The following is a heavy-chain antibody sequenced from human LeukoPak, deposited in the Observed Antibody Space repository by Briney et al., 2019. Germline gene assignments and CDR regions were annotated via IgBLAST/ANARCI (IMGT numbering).Heavy chain of an antibody. D-gene: IGHD3/OR15-3a*01. CDR2: MYYSGST. CDR3: ARQTGSGLFILP. J-gene: IGHJ4*02. Sequence: SETLSLTCSVSGGSITSTYYWGWIRQPPGKGLEWIGSMYYSGSTYYNPSLKSRVTMSVDTSKSQFSLRLSSVTAADTAVYYCARQTGSGLFILPGGQGTLVTVSS. V-gene: IGHV4-39*01. CDR1: GGSITSTYY.